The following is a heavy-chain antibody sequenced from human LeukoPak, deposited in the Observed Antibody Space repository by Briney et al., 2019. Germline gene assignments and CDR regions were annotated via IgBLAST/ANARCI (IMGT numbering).Heavy chain of an antibody. CDR3: ARSTVAGDILAFDY. J-gene: IGHJ4*02. V-gene: IGHV5-51*01. Sequence: GESLKISCKGSGYSFTNYWNGWVRQMPGKGLEWMGIIYPGDSDTRYNPSFQGQVTISADKSISTAYLQWSSLKASDTAMYYCARSTVAGDILAFDYWGQGTLVTVSS. CDR2: IYPGDSDT. D-gene: IGHD6-19*01. CDR1: GYSFTNYW.